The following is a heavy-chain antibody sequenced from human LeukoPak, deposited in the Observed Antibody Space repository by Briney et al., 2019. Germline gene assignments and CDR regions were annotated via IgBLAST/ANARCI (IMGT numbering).Heavy chain of an antibody. CDR3: AKHPGYSYSYYFDY. V-gene: IGHV3-23*01. Sequence: GGSLRLSCAASGFTFSSSAMSWVRQAPGKGLEWVSAISNNGGYTYYADSVQGRFTISRDNSKSTLCLQMNSLRAEDTAVYYCAKHPGYSYSYYFDYWGQGSLVTVSS. J-gene: IGHJ4*02. D-gene: IGHD5-18*01. CDR1: GFTFSSSA. CDR2: ISNNGGYT.